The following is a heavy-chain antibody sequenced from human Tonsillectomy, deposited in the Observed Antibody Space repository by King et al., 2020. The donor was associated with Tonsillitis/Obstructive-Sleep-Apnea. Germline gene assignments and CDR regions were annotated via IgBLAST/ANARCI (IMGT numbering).Heavy chain of an antibody. CDR3: ARDRYYGSGTFDY. D-gene: IGHD3-10*01. J-gene: IGHJ4*02. CDR1: GFTFSSYE. Sequence: VQLVESGGGLVQPGGSLRLSCVAPGFTFSSYEMNWVRQAPGKGLEWVSYISSSGSTIYYADSVKGRFTISRDNAKNSLYLQMNSLRAEDTAVYYCARDRYYGSGTFDYCGQGTLVTVSS. CDR2: ISSSGSTI. V-gene: IGHV3-48*03.